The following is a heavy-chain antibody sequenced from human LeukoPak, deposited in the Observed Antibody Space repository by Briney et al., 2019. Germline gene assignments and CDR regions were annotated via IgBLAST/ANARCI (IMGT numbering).Heavy chain of an antibody. J-gene: IGHJ4*02. D-gene: IGHD2-2*02. CDR2: INPNSGGA. V-gene: IGHV1-2*06. Sequence: ASVTVSCKASGYTFTAYYMHWVRQAPGQGLEWMGRINPNSGGANYAQKFQGRVTMTRDTSITTAYMELSSLRSDDTAVYYCARDSIGCSSTSCYIDYWGQGTLVTVSS. CDR1: GYTFTAYY. CDR3: ARDSIGCSSTSCYIDY.